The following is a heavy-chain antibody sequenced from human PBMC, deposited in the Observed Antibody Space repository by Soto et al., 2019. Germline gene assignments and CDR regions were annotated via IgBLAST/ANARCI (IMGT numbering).Heavy chain of an antibody. V-gene: IGHV3-30-3*01. CDR3: ARDYDRHFAY. CDR1: GFTFSSYA. CDR2: ISYDGSNK. J-gene: IGHJ4*02. Sequence: GGSLRLSCAASGFTFSSYAMHWVRQAPGKGLEWVAVISYDGSNKYYADSVKGRFTISRDNSKNTLYLQMNSLRAEDTAVYYCARDYDRHFAYWGQVTPVTVSS. D-gene: IGHD3-22*01.